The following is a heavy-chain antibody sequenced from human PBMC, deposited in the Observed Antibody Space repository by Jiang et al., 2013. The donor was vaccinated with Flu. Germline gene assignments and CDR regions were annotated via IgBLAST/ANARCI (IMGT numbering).Heavy chain of an antibody. D-gene: IGHD6-13*01. J-gene: IGHJ5*02. CDR3: ARDQGDSSSWYGRWFDP. CDR1: GDSVSSNSAA. Sequence: SLTCAISGDSVSSNSAAWNWIRQSPSRGLEWLGRTYYRSKWYNDYAVSVKSRITINPDTSKNQFSLQLNSVTPEDTAVYYCARDQGDSSSWYGRWFDPWGQGILVTVSS. V-gene: IGHV6-1*01. CDR2: TYYRSKWYN.